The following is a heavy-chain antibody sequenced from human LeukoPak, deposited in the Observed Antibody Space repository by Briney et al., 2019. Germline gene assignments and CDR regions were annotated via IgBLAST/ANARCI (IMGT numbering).Heavy chain of an antibody. Sequence: PSGTLSLTFGVSGGSISMSNWWSWVRQSPERGLEWIGEIYYTGDTKYNPSLKSRVTISTDKSKNQFSLNLTSVTAADTAVYYCARGVQYWLGDWFHPWGQGILVTVSS. CDR2: IYYTGDT. J-gene: IGHJ5*02. CDR1: GGSISMSNW. CDR3: ARGVQYWLGDWFHP. V-gene: IGHV4-4*02. D-gene: IGHD3-9*01.